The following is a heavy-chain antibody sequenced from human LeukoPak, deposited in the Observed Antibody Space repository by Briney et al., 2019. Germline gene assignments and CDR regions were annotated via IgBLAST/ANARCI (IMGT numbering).Heavy chain of an antibody. CDR3: AREREDIKLMLYAYYFDY. CDR1: GASISSYY. V-gene: IGHV4-4*07. CDR2: IYTSGST. J-gene: IGHJ4*02. Sequence: SETQSLTCTVSGASISSYYWSWIRQPAGKGLEWIGRIYTSGSTNYNPSLKSRVTMSVDTSKNQFSLKLSSVTAADTAVYYCAREREDIKLMLYAYYFDYWGQGTLVTVSS. D-gene: IGHD2-8*01.